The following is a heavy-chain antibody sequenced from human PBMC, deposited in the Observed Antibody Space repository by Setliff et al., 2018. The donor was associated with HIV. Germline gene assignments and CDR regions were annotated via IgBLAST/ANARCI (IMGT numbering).Heavy chain of an antibody. CDR2: IYYSGST. Sequence: SETLSLTCTVSGGSISTSGMRVSWIRQPPGKGLEWIGYIYYSGSTNYNPSLKSRVTISIDPSKDHFSLKLRSVTAADTAVYYCARLSPLDWPFDYWGQGTLVTVSS. CDR3: ARLSPLDWPFDY. CDR1: GGSISTSGMR. V-gene: IGHV4-61*03. D-gene: IGHD3-9*01. J-gene: IGHJ4*02.